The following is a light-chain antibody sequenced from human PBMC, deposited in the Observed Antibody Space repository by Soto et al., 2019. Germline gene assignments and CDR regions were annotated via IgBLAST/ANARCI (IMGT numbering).Light chain of an antibody. CDR1: SSDIGVYNY. CDR3: SSYAGSNNLWV. Sequence: QSALTQPASVSGSPGQSITISCTGTSSDIGVYNYVSWYQQHPGKAPKLVICEVSNRPSGVSSRFSGSKSGNTASLTVSGLQAEDEADYYCSSYAGSNNLWVFGGGTKLTVL. CDR2: EVS. J-gene: IGLJ3*02. V-gene: IGLV2-14*01.